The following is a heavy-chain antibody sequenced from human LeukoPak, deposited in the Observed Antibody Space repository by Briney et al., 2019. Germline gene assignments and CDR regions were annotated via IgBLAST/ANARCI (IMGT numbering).Heavy chain of an antibody. V-gene: IGHV3-30*18. CDR1: GFTFSSYG. CDR2: ISYDGSNK. D-gene: IGHD3-22*01. CDR3: AKDGTFYDESSGYVDV. J-gene: IGHJ6*04. Sequence: GGSLRLSCAASGFTFSSYGMHWVRQAPGKGLERVAVISYDGSNKYYAGSVKGRFTISRDNSKNTLYLQMNSLRAEDTAVYYCAKDGTFYDESSGYVDVWGKGTTVTVSS.